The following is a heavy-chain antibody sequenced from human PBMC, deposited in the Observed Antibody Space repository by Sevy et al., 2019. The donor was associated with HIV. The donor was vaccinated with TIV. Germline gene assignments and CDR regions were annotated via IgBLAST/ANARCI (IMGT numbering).Heavy chain of an antibody. D-gene: IGHD6-19*01. CDR3: AKDSVARNLHFDY. J-gene: IGHJ4*02. V-gene: IGHV3-30*02. Sequence: GGSLRLSCAASGFTISRYGMHWVRQAPGKGLEWVASIRFDGNNKHYVDSVMGRFTISRDDSKNTLYLQMNSLRSEDTAVYYCAKDSVARNLHFDYWGQGALVTVSS. CDR2: IRFDGNNK. CDR1: GFTISRYG.